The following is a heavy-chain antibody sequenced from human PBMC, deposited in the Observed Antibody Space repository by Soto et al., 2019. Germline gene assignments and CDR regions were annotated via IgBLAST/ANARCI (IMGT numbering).Heavy chain of an antibody. CDR2: ISAYNGNT. CDR1: GYTFTSYG. CDR3: ARDWGPIGYCIRTSCPGDV. Sequence: QVQLVQSGAEVKKPGASVKVSCKASGYTFTSYGISWVRQAPGQGLEWMGWISAYNGNTNYAQKLQGRVTMTTDTTTSTAYREPRRLRSADTAVYYCARDWGPIGYCIRTSCPGDVWGQGTTVTVSS. D-gene: IGHD2-2*01. V-gene: IGHV1-18*01. J-gene: IGHJ6*02.